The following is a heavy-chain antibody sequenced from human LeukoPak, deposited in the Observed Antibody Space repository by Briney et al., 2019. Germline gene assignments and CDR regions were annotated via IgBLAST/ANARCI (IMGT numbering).Heavy chain of an antibody. V-gene: IGHV5-51*01. CDR2: INPGDSDT. J-gene: IGHJ5*02. CDR1: GYSFTSSW. D-gene: IGHD6-19*01. CDR3: ARQKPGIAVAGPEGWFDP. Sequence: GESLKISCQASGYSFTSSWIGWARQMPGKGLEWMAIINPGDSDTRYSPSFQGQVTISADKSISTAYLQWSSLKASDTAMYYCARQKPGIAVAGPEGWFDPWGQGTLVTVSS.